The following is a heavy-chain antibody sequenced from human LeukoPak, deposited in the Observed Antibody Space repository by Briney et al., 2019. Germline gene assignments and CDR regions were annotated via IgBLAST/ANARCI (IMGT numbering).Heavy chain of an antibody. CDR1: GGSISSGGYS. V-gene: IGHV4-30-2*01. CDR3: ARGGYGGNAFGI. CDR2: IYHSGST. Sequence: PSQTLSLTCAVSGGSISSGGYSWSWIRQPPGKGLEWIGYIYHSGSTYYNPSLKSRVTISVDRSKNQFSLKLSSVTAADTAVYYCARGGYGGNAFGIWGQGTMVTVSS. J-gene: IGHJ3*02. D-gene: IGHD4-23*01.